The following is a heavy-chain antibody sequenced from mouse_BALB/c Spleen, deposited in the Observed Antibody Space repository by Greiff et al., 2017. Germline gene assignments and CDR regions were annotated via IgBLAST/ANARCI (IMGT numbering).Heavy chain of an antibody. CDR2: IYPGDGDT. Sequence: VQLQQSGAELARPGASVKLSCKASGYTFTSYWMQWVKQRPGQGLEWIGAIYPGDGDTRYTQKFKGKATLTADKSSSTAYMQLSSLASEDSAVYYCARSGDYDEGYWGQGTTLTVSS. CDR1: GYTFTSYW. D-gene: IGHD2-4*01. J-gene: IGHJ2*01. V-gene: IGHV1-87*01. CDR3: ARSGDYDEGY.